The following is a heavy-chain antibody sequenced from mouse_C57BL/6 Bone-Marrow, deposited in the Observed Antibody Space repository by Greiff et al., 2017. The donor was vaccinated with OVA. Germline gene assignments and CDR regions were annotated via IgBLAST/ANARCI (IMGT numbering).Heavy chain of an antibody. CDR2: IDPSDSYT. CDR1: GYTFTSYW. Sequence: QVQLKQPGAELVMPGASVKLSCKASGYTFTSYWMHWVKQRPGQGLEWIGEIDPSDSYTNYNQKFKGKSTLTVDKSSSTAYMQLSSLTSEDSAVYYCARELVLDYWGQGTTLTVSS. CDR3: ARELVLDY. D-gene: IGHD1-1*01. V-gene: IGHV1-69*01. J-gene: IGHJ2*01.